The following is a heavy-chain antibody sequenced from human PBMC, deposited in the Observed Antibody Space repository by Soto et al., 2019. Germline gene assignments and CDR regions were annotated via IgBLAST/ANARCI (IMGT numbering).Heavy chain of an antibody. Sequence: QMQLVESGGGVVQPGRSLRLSCVASGFTFNTQAVHWVRQAPGKGLEWVAVISYDGSITYYADSVKGRFSISRDNSQNTLYLQMNRLRAEDKAVYHCARDRGQLRYFEYWGQGTLVTVSS. CDR2: ISYDGSIT. CDR1: GFTFNTQA. CDR3: ARDRGQLRYFEY. V-gene: IGHV3-30*04. D-gene: IGHD1-1*01. J-gene: IGHJ4*02.